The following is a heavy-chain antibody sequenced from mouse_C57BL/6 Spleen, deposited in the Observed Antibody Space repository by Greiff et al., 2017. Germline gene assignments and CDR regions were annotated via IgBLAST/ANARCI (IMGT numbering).Heavy chain of an antibody. J-gene: IGHJ2*01. Sequence: EVQLQESGPGLVKPSQSLSLTCSVTGYSITSGYYWNWIRQFPGNKLEWMGYISYDGSNNYNPSLKNRISITRDTSKNQFFLKLNSVTTEDTATYYCARGGYENFDYWGQGTTLTVSS. D-gene: IGHD2-3*01. CDR1: GYSITSGYY. CDR2: ISYDGSN. CDR3: ARGGYENFDY. V-gene: IGHV3-6*01.